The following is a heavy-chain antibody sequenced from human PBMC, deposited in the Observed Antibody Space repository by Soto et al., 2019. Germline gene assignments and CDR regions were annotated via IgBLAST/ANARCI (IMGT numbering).Heavy chain of an antibody. CDR2: ISYDGSNK. D-gene: IGHD2-2*03. J-gene: IGHJ4*02. V-gene: IGHV3-30*18. Sequence: GSLRLSCAASGLTFSSYGMHWVRQAPGKGLEWVAVISYDGSNKYYADPVKGRLTISRDNSKNTLYLQMNSLRAEDTAVYYCAKDGYCSSTSCYFDYWGRGTLVPVSS. CDR1: GLTFSSYG. CDR3: AKDGYCSSTSCYFDY.